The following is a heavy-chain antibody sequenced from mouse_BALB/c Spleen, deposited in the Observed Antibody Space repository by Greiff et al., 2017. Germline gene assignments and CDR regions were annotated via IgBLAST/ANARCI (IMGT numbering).Heavy chain of an antibody. V-gene: IGHV5-17*02. CDR1: GFTFSSFG. CDR3: ARSRLRRRFDY. D-gene: IGHD1-2*01. Sequence: EVMLVESGGGLVQPGGSRKLSCAASGFTFSSFGMHWVRQAPEKGLEWVAYISSGSSTIYYADTVKGRFTISRDNPKNTLFLQMTSLRSEDTAMYYCARSRLRRRFDYWGQGTTLTVSS. CDR2: ISSGSSTI. J-gene: IGHJ2*01.